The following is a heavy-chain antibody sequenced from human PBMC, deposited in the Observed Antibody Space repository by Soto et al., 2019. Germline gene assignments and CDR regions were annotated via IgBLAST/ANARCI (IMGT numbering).Heavy chain of an antibody. J-gene: IGHJ4*02. D-gene: IGHD3-3*01. CDR1: GYTFTGYY. V-gene: IGHV1-2*02. CDR3: ARSTIFGVVTPFDY. Sequence: GASVKVSCKASGYTFTGYYMHWVRQAPGQGLEWMGWINPNSGGTNYAQKFQGRVTMTRDTSISTAYMELSRLRSDDTAVYYCARSTIFGVVTPFDYWGQGTLVTVSS. CDR2: INPNSGGT.